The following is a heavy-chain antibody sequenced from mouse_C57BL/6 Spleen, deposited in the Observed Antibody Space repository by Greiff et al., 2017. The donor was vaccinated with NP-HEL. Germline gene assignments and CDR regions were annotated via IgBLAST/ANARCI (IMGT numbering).Heavy chain of an antibody. CDR2: IYPGSGNT. CDR3: ARSRSLGDY. D-gene: IGHD4-1*01. Sequence: VQLQQSGAELVRPGASVKLSCKASGYTFTDYYINWVKQRPGQGLEWIARIYPGSGNTYYNEKFKGKATLTAEKSSSTAYMQLSSLTSEDSAVYFCARSRSLGDYWGQGTTLTVSS. J-gene: IGHJ2*01. V-gene: IGHV1-76*01. CDR1: GYTFTDYY.